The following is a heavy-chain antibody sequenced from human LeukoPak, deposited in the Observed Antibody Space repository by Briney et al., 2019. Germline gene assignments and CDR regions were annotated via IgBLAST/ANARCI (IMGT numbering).Heavy chain of an antibody. CDR1: GGSINNYY. D-gene: IGHD6-13*01. CDR3: ARTLPGSSSIWFDP. Sequence: PSETLSLTCTVSGGSINNYYWSWIRQSPGKGLEWIGYIYYGVSTNYNPSLKSRVTISVDTSKNQFSLKLSSVTAADTAVYYCARTLPGSSSIWFDPWGQGTLVTVSS. V-gene: IGHV4-59*08. CDR2: IYYGVST. J-gene: IGHJ5*02.